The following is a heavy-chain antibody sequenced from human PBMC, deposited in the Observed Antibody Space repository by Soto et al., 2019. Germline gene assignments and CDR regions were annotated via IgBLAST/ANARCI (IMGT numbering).Heavy chain of an antibody. Sequence: SETLSLTCTVSGGSISSSSYYWGWIRQPPGKGLEWIGSIYYSGSTYYNPSLKSRVTISVDTSKNQFSLKLSSVTAADTAVYYCARHLSGMATIHYYYYGMDVWGQGTTVTVSS. CDR3: ARHLSGMATIHYYYYGMDV. D-gene: IGHD5-12*01. V-gene: IGHV4-39*01. CDR1: GGSISSSSYY. CDR2: IYYSGST. J-gene: IGHJ6*02.